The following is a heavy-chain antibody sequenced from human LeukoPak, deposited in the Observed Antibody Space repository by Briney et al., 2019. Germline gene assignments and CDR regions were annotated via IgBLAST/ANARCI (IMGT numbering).Heavy chain of an antibody. D-gene: IGHD6-19*01. CDR2: INHSGST. CDR1: GGSFSGYY. CDR3: ARGIAVAGTGVGGYFDY. J-gene: IGHJ4*02. Sequence: SETLSLTCAVYGGSFSGYYWSWIRQPPGKGLEWTGEINHSGSTNYNPSLKSRVTISVDTSKNQFSLKLSSVTAADTAVYYCARGIAVAGTGVGGYFDYWGQGTLVTVSS. V-gene: IGHV4-34*01.